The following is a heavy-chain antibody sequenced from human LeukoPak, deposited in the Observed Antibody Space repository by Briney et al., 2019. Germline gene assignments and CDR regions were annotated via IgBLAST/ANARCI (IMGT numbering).Heavy chain of an antibody. V-gene: IGHV4-39*07. D-gene: IGHD3-10*02. CDR1: GGSISSSSYY. CDR3: ARGMLAQGY. J-gene: IGHJ4*02. CDR2: IYYSGST. Sequence: SETLSLTCTVFGGSISSSSYYWGWVRQPPGKGLEWIGSIYYSGSTYYNPSLKSRVTISVDTSKNQFSLKLSSVTAADTAVYYCARGMLAQGYWGQGTLVTVSS.